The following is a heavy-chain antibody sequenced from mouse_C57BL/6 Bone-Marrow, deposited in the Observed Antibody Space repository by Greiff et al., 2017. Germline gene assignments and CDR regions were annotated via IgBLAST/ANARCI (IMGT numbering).Heavy chain of an antibody. D-gene: IGHD2-10*01. Sequence: EVKLMESGGGLVKPGGSLKLSCAASGFTFSSYAMSWVRQTPEKRLEWVATISDGGSYTYYPDNVKGRFTISRDNAKNNLYLQMSHLKSEDTAMYYCATDALLFFDYWGQGTTLTVSS. V-gene: IGHV5-4*01. CDR3: ATDALLFFDY. CDR2: ISDGGSYT. CDR1: GFTFSSYA. J-gene: IGHJ2*01.